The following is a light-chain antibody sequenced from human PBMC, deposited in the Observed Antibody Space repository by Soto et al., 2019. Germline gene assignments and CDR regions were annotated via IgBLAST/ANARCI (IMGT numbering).Light chain of an antibody. Sequence: SALTQPASVSVSPGPSITISCTVTSRDVGSYNLVTWHQQHPGKAPTLMIYNVYDRPSGISYRFSGSKSGNTASLTISGLQGEDEADDYCSAYTVSRTYVFGTGTKVTDL. CDR3: SAYTVSRTYV. CDR2: NVY. CDR1: SRDVGSYNL. V-gene: IGLV2-14*03. J-gene: IGLJ1*01.